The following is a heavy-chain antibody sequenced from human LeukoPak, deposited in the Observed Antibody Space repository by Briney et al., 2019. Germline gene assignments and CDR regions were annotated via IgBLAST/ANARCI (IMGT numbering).Heavy chain of an antibody. J-gene: IGHJ3*02. D-gene: IGHD6-19*01. CDR1: GFTFSTYA. CDR2: ISGNSAST. Sequence: GGSLRLFCAASGFTFSTYAMSWVREAPGKGLECVSVISGNSASTYYADSVKGRFTISRDNSKSTLYVQMNSLRVEDTAVYYCAKVRGQWLEQGAFDTWGQGTMVTVSS. V-gene: IGHV3-23*01. CDR3: AKVRGQWLEQGAFDT.